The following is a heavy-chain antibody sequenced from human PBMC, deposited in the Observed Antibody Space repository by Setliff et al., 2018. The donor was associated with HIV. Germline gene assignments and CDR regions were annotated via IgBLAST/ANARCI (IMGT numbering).Heavy chain of an antibody. CDR2: TTSNGRTT. J-gene: IGHJ4*02. CDR3: ATQLRRGYSYGSLFDY. CDR1: GFTFSAYA. D-gene: IGHD5-18*01. Sequence: GGSLRLSCAASGFTFSAYAMTWVRRAPGRGLEWVSATTSNGRTTDYAESVRCRFTISTDNSKNTLYLQMKSLRAEDTAVYYCATQLRRGYSYGSLFDYWGQGTLVTVSS. V-gene: IGHV3-23*01.